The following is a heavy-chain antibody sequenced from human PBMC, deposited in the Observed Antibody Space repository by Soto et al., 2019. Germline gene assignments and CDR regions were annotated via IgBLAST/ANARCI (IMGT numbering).Heavy chain of an antibody. Sequence: QLQLQESGPGLVKPSETLSLTCTVSGGSISVNNYYWGWIRQTPGKGLEWIGNIYYTGSTYYNPSLTSRLSMSVDTSKSQFSLNLNAVTAADTAVYYCARLPRYDFWTWGQGTLVTVSS. CDR2: IYYTGST. J-gene: IGHJ5*02. V-gene: IGHV4-39*01. CDR1: GGSISVNNYY. CDR3: ARLPRYDFWT. D-gene: IGHD3-3*01.